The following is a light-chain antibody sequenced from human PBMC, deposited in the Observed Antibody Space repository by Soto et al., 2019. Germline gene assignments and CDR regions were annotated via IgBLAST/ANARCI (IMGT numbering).Light chain of an antibody. CDR2: AAS. CDR1: QSISSSY. CDR3: QLYGGSHMFS. V-gene: IGKV3-20*01. Sequence: EIVLTQSPGTLSLSPGEGGTLSCRASQSISSSYLAWYQQKPGQSPSLLIYAASSRATGIPDRFSGSGSGKDFTLTISRLEPEDFAVYYCQLYGGSHMFSFGQGTKLEIK. J-gene: IGKJ2*01.